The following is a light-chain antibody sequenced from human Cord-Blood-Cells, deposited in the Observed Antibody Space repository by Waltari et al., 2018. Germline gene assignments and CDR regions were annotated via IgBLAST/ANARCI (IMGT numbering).Light chain of an antibody. CDR1: SGSIASNY. V-gene: IGLV6-57*01. J-gene: IGLJ2*01. Sequence: FMLTQPHSLSESPGKTVTISCTPSSGSIASNYVQWYQQRPGSSPTPVIYEDNPRPSGVPDRFSGSIDSSSNSASLTISGLKTEDEADYYCQSYDSSNVVFGGGTKLTVL. CDR3: QSYDSSNVV. CDR2: EDN.